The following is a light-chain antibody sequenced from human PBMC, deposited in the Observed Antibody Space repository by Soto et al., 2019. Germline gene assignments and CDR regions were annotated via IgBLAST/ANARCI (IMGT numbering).Light chain of an antibody. J-gene: IGKJ4*01. Sequence: EIVMTQSPATLSVSPGERATFSCRASQSVSSNLAWYQQKPGQAPRLLIYGASSRATGVPARFSGSGSGTEFTLTISSLQSGDFAVYYCQQYNDWPLTFGGGTKVDIK. CDR2: GAS. V-gene: IGKV3-15*01. CDR1: QSVSSN. CDR3: QQYNDWPLT.